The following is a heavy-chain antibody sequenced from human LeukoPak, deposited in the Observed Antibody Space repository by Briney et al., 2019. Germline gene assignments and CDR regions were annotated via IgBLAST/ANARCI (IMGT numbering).Heavy chain of an antibody. CDR3: ARGGTSTPPAVDY. CDR2: INAGNGNT. J-gene: IGHJ4*02. D-gene: IGHD1-1*01. CDR1: GFTFTSYV. V-gene: IGHV1-3*01. Sequence: ASVKVSCKASGFTFTSYVMHWVRQAPGQRLDWMGWINAGNGNTRYSQKFQGRVTITRDTSASTAYMELSSLRSEDTAVYYCARGGTSTPPAVDYWGQGSLVTVSS.